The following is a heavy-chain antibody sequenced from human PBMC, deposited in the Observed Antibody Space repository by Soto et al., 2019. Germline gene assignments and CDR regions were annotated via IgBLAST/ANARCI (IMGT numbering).Heavy chain of an antibody. D-gene: IGHD2-15*01. CDR1: GDSISRGGSY. V-gene: IGHV4-31*03. Sequence: SETLSVTCTVSGDSISRGGSYWSWIRQHPGKGLEWIGYIYYSGSTYYNPSLKSRVTISVDTSKNQFSLKLSSVTAADTAVYYCARDNGYCSGGSCFYFDYWGQGTLVTVSS. J-gene: IGHJ4*02. CDR2: IYYSGST. CDR3: ARDNGYCSGGSCFYFDY.